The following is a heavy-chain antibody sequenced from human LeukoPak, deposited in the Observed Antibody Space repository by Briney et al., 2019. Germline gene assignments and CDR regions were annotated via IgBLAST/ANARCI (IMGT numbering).Heavy chain of an antibody. CDR1: GYSFTSYW. D-gene: IGHD2-2*01. J-gene: IGHJ6*04. CDR2: IDPSDSYT. Sequence: GESLRISCKGSGYSFTSYWISWVRQRPGKGLEWMGRIDPSDSYTNYSPSFQGHVTISADKSISTAYLQWSSLKASDTAMYYCARHSPLPDDPYYYYYGMDVWGKGTTVTVSS. CDR3: ARHSPLPDDPYYYYYGMDV. V-gene: IGHV5-10-1*01.